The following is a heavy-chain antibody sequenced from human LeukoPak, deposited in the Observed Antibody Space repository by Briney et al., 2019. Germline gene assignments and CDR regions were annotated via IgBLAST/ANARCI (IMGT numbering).Heavy chain of an antibody. CDR3: AKWGPHCVGDYCPALDS. J-gene: IGHJ4*02. D-gene: IGHD1-26*01. CDR2: INQDGSKK. CDR1: GFTFSNYW. V-gene: IGHV3-7*01. Sequence: GGSLRLSCAASGFTFSNYWMHWVRQAPGKGLEWVANINQDGSKKVYADSMKGRFTISRDNAKESLYLQLNSLRADDTAVYYCAKWGPHCVGDYCPALDSWGQGTLVTVSS.